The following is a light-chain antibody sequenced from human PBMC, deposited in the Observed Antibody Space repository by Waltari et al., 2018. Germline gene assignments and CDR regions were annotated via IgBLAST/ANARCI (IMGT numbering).Light chain of an antibody. CDR2: DAS. Sequence: DIQMTQSPSSLSASVGDIVTITCQATQVISNFLNCYQQKPGNAPKLLIYDASILQTGVPSRFRGRGSGSDFTLTISSLEPEDFATYYCQQYYSYPRTFGQGTKVEIK. CDR3: QQYYSYPRT. CDR1: QVISNF. J-gene: IGKJ1*01. V-gene: IGKV1-33*01.